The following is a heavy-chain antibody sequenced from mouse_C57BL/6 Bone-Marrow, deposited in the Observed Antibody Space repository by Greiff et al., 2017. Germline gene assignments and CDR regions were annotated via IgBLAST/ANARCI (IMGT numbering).Heavy chain of an antibody. D-gene: IGHD3-1*01. V-gene: IGHV5-15*01. Sequence: EVQRVEPGGGLVQPGGSLKFSCAASGFTFSDYGMAWVRQAPRKGPEWVAFIRNLAYSIYYADTVTGRFTISRENAKNTLYLEMSSLRSEDTSMEYCARRHTDAIDYWGQGTSVTVSS. CDR2: IRNLAYSI. J-gene: IGHJ4*01. CDR3: ARRHTDAIDY. CDR1: GFTFSDYG.